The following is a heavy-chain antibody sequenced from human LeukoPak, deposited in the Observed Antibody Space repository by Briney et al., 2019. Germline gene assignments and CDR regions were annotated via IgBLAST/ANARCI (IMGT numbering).Heavy chain of an antibody. D-gene: IGHD3-22*01. Sequence: GGSLRLSCAASGFTVSSNYMSWVRQAPGKGLEWVSVIYSGGSTYYADSVKGRFTISRDNSKNTLYLQMNSLRAEDTAVYYCATDRDYYDSSGYYLVDYWGQGTLVTVSS. CDR2: IYSGGST. V-gene: IGHV3-66*01. CDR3: ATDRDYYDSSGYYLVDY. J-gene: IGHJ4*02. CDR1: GFTVSSNY.